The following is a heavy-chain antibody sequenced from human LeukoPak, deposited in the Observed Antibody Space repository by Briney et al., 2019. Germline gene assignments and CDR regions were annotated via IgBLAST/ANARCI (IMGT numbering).Heavy chain of an antibody. J-gene: IGHJ4*02. V-gene: IGHV3-7*01. CDR1: GFTFSRFR. D-gene: IGHD5-18*01. CDR2: INQDGSEI. Sequence: PGGSLRLSCAASGFTFSRFRMSWVRQPPGKGLEWVANINQDGSEIYYVDSVKGRFTVSTDNAKNSLYLQMTSLRAEDTAVYYCARGGIQLWSHFDYWGQGTLVTVSS. CDR3: ARGGIQLWSHFDY.